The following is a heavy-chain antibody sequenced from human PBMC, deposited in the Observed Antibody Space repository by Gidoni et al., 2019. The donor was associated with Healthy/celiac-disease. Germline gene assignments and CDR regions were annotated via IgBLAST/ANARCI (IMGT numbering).Heavy chain of an antibody. CDR1: GGTFTSYA. CDR3: AREMGERRGSYNY. D-gene: IGHD3-16*01. Sequence: QVHLLQSGAEVKKPGSSVKVSCKASGGTFTSYAISWVRQAPGQELDWMGRIIPILGLANYAQKFQGRVTITEDKSSSTAYMGLSSLRSEYTAVYYCAREMGERRGSYNYWGQGTLVTVSS. V-gene: IGHV1-69*04. CDR2: IIPILGLA. J-gene: IGHJ4*02.